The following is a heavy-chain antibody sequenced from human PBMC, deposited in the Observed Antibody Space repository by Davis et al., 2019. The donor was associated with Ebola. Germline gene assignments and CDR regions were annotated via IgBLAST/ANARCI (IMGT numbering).Heavy chain of an antibody. CDR1: GFTFSTYW. CDR3: ARGLDIAVAGTAG. Sequence: GESLKISCAASGFTFSTYWMSWVRQAPGKGLEWVSTYGTSADTYYADSVKGRFTISRDNSKNTLYLQMNGLRVEDTAIYYCARGLDIAVAGTAGWGQGTLVTVSS. D-gene: IGHD6-19*01. CDR2: GTSADT. V-gene: IGHV3-23*01. J-gene: IGHJ4*02.